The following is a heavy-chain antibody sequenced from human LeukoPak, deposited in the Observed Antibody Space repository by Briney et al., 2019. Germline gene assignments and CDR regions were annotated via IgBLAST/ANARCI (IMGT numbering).Heavy chain of an antibody. CDR2: IRYDGSNK. CDR3: AKDNAYFRGGSCYSDFDY. Sequence: PGGSLRLSCAASVFTSCGYALDCVSQAPGKGLEWVAFIRYDGSNKYYADSVKGRFTISRDNSKNTLYLQMNSLRAEDTAVYYCAKDNAYFRGGSCYSDFDYWGQGTLVTVSS. CDR1: VFTSCGYA. J-gene: IGHJ4*02. D-gene: IGHD2-15*01. V-gene: IGHV3-30*02.